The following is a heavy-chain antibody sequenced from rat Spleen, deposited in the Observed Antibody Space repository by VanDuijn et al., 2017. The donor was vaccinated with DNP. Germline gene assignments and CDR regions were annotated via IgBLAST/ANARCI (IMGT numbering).Heavy chain of an antibody. J-gene: IGHJ3*01. CDR3: TTLDGGYKGHWFAY. V-gene: IGHV5-58*01. Sequence: EVQLVETGGGLVQPGRSLKLSCVASGFTFSSYWMYWIRQAPGKGLEWVSSINIDGGSTYYRDSVKGRFTISRDNAKSSLYLEMDSLRSEDTATYYCTTLDGGYKGHWFAYWGQGTLVTVSS. D-gene: IGHD1-11*01. CDR1: GFTFSSYW. CDR2: INIDGGST.